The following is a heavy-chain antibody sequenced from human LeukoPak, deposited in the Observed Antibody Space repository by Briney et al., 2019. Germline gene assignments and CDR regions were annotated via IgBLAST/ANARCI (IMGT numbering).Heavy chain of an antibody. CDR2: IGGSNGIT. Sequence: PGGSLRLSCAASRFTFNSYAMSWVRQAPGKGLEWVSVIGGSNGITFYVGSVKGRFTTSRDNSKDTLYLQMNSLRAEDTAVYYCARNENSGWGYIDYWGQGTLVTVSS. CDR1: RFTFNSYA. J-gene: IGHJ4*02. V-gene: IGHV3-23*01. D-gene: IGHD5-12*01. CDR3: ARNENSGWGYIDY.